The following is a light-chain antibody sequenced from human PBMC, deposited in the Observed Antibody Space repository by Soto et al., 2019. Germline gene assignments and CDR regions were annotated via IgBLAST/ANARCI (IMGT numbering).Light chain of an antibody. CDR1: QSVSSNY. CDR2: GAS. V-gene: IGKV3-20*01. Sequence: EVMLTQSPGTLSLSPGERATLSCKASQSVSSNYLAWYQQKSGQAPRLLIYGASNRATGIPDRFSGSGSGTDFTLTIRGLESEDFAVYHCQQYDTSPRRFGQGTKVEFK. CDR3: QQYDTSPRR. J-gene: IGKJ1*01.